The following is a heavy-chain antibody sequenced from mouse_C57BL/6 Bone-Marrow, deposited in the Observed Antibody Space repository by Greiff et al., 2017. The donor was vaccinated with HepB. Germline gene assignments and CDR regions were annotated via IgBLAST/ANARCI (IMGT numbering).Heavy chain of an antibody. Sequence: VQLQQSGAELMKPGASVKLSCKATGYTFTGYWIEWVKQRPGHGLEWIGEILPGSGSTNYNEKFKGKATFTADTSSNTAYMQLSSLTTEDSAIYYCARWGRIYYEYDVLYFDYWGQGTTLTVSS. CDR3: ARWGRIYYEYDVLYFDY. V-gene: IGHV1-9*01. J-gene: IGHJ2*01. CDR1: GYTFTGYW. D-gene: IGHD2-4*01. CDR2: ILPGSGST.